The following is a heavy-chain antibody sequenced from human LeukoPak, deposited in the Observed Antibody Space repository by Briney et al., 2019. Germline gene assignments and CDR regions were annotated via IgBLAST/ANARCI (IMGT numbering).Heavy chain of an antibody. CDR2: VSDSGGTT. CDR1: GFTFRTYA. Sequence: GGSLRLSCVASGFTFRTYAMSWVRQAPGKGLEWVSGVSDSGGTTYYVDSVKGRFTISRDNSKNSLYLQVNSLRAEDTAVYYCARDPGYYDFWSGYYSDAFDIWGQGTMVTVSS. J-gene: IGHJ3*02. CDR3: ARDPGYYDFWSGYYSDAFDI. D-gene: IGHD3-3*01. V-gene: IGHV3-23*01.